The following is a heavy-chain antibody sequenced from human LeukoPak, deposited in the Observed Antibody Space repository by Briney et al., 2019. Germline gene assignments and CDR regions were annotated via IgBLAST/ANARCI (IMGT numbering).Heavy chain of an antibody. J-gene: IGHJ4*02. D-gene: IGHD3-3*01. V-gene: IGHV4-34*01. CDR1: GGSFSGYY. CDR2: INHSGST. CDR3: ARGGVIDY. Sequence: SEALSLTCAVYGGSFSGYYWSWIRQPPGKGLEWIGEINHSGSTNYNPSLKSRVTISVDTSKNQFSLKLSSVTAADTAVYYCARGGVIDYWGQGTLVTVSS.